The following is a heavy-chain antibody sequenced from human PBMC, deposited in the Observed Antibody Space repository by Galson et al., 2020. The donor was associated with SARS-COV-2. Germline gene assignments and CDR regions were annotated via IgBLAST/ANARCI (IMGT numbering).Heavy chain of an antibody. CDR1: GFTFSSYG. V-gene: IGHV3-33*01. Sequence: GGSLRLSCAASGFTFSSYGMHWVRQAPGKGLEWVAVIWYDGSNEYYADSVKGRFTISRDNSKNTLYLQMNSLRAEDTAVYYCARDQYYDFWSGLPEGSLDFDYWGQGTLVTVSS. CDR2: IWYDGSNE. D-gene: IGHD3-3*01. CDR3: ARDQYYDFWSGLPEGSLDFDY. J-gene: IGHJ4*02.